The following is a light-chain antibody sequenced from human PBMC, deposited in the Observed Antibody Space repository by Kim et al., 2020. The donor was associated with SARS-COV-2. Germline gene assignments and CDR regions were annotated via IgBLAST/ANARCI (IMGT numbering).Light chain of an antibody. CDR2: GKN. J-gene: IGLJ2*01. CDR3: NSRDSNDNVV. V-gene: IGLV3-19*01. Sequence: VAFGKKVRITCQGDSLRSYYATWYQQKPGQDPILVIYGKNNRPSGIADRFSGSSSGNTASLTINGTQAGDEADYYCNSRDSNDNVVFGGGTQLTVL. CDR1: SLRSYY.